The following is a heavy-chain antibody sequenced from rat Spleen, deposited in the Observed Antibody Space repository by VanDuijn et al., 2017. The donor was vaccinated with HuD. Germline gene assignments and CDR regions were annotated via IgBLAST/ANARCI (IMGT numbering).Heavy chain of an antibody. CDR3: ARSDGTHYYLPFIY. CDR1: DYSITSNY. D-gene: IGHD1-12*02. V-gene: IGHV3-1*01. Sequence: EVQLQESGPGLVKPSQSLSLTCSVTDYSITSNYWGWIRKFPGNKMEWMGFITYSGTTTYNPSLKSRISITLDTSKNQFFLQVNSVTTEDTATYYCARSDGTHYYLPFIYWGQGTLVTVSS. J-gene: IGHJ3*01. CDR2: ITYSGTT.